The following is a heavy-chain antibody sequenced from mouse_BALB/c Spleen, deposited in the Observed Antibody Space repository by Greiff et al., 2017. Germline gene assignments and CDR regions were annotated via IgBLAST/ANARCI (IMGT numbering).Heavy chain of an antibody. CDR3: ARAYGYYAMDY. J-gene: IGHJ4*01. CDR1: GFTFSSYA. D-gene: IGHD1-2*01. V-gene: IGHV5-6-5*01. CDR2: ISSGGST. Sequence: DVMLVESGGGLVKPGGSLKLSCAASGFTFSSYAMSWVRQTPEKRLEWVASISSGGSTYYPDSVKGRFTISRDNARNILYLQMSSLRSEDTAMYYCARAYGYYAMDYWGQGTSVTVSS.